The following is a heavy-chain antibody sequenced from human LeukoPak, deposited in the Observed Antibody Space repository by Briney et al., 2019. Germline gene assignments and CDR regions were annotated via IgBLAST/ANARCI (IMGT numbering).Heavy chain of an antibody. V-gene: IGHV1-2*02. D-gene: IGHD2-2*01. CDR1: GYTFTGYY. CDR3: ARHLTKNSDF. CDR2: ISPNSGDT. Sequence: ASVKVSCKGSGYTFTGYYLHWVRQAPGQGLEWMGWISPNSGDTKYAQQFQGRLTVTRDTSISTAYMELSGLRSDDTAVYYCARHLTKNSDFWGQGTLVTVSS. J-gene: IGHJ4*02.